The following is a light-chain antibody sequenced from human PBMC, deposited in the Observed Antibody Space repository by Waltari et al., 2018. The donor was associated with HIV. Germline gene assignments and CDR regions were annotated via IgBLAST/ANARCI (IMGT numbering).Light chain of an antibody. V-gene: IGLV2-14*03. CDR2: DVN. Sequence: QSALTQPASVSGSPGQSITISCTAATSDVGAYNYVPGYQQHRGKAPKFIIYDVNKRPSGVSNRFSGSKSGNTASLTSSGLQAEDEADYYCSSYTSSHTQVFGSGTKVTV. CDR1: TSDVGAYNY. J-gene: IGLJ1*01. CDR3: SSYTSSHTQV.